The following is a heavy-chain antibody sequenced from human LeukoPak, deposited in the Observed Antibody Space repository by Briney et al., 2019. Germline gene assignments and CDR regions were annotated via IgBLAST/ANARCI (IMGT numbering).Heavy chain of an antibody. CDR2: IYSGGST. CDR3: ARDSDYGAYFDY. V-gene: IGHV3-66*01. CDR1: GFTVSNNY. J-gene: IGHJ4*02. D-gene: IGHD4-17*01. Sequence: PGGSLRLSCSASGFTVSNNYMSWVRQAPGKGLEWVSLIYSGGSTSYADSVKGRFTISRDNAKNSLYLQMNSLRAEDTAVYYCARDSDYGAYFDYWGQGTLVTVSS.